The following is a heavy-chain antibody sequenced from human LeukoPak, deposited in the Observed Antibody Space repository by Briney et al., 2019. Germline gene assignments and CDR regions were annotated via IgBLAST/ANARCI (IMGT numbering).Heavy chain of an antibody. D-gene: IGHD3-16*01. CDR1: GGSFSCYY. V-gene: IGHV4-34*01. J-gene: IGHJ4*02. CDR2: INHSGST. Sequence: NPSETLSLTCAVYGGSFSCYYWSWIRQPPGKGLEWIGEINHSGSTNYNPSLKSRVTISVDTSKNQFSLKLSSVTAADTAVYYCARGPRGRGFVDYWGQGTLVTVSS. CDR3: ARGPRGRGFVDY.